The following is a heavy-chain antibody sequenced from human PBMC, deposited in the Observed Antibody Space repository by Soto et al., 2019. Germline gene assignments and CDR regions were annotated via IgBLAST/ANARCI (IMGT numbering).Heavy chain of an antibody. D-gene: IGHD6-13*01. CDR2: ISPYNGNT. CDR1: GYIFSSYG. V-gene: IGHV1-18*01. J-gene: IGHJ4*02. CDR3: ARGVGHIAAAGISDY. Sequence: ASVKVSCKASGYIFSSYGITWVRQAPGQGPEWMGWISPYNGNTYYAQKLQGRVTTTTDTLTSTASMELRSLRSDDTAVYYCARGVGHIAAAGISDYWGQGTLVTVSS.